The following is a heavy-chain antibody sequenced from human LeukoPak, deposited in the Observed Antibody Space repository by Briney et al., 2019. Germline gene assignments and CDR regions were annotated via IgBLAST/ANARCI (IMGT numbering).Heavy chain of an antibody. Sequence: GGSLRLSCAGSRLPFSIAWMTWVRQAPGKGLEWVGRIKSRADGGTTDYAAPVKGRFAISRDDSKNKVYLQMNSLRTEDTAVYYCTTPVHYSDSRFDFWGQGTLVTVSS. D-gene: IGHD3-22*01. CDR2: IKSRADGGTT. J-gene: IGHJ4*02. CDR1: RLPFSIAW. CDR3: TTPVHYSDSRFDF. V-gene: IGHV3-15*01.